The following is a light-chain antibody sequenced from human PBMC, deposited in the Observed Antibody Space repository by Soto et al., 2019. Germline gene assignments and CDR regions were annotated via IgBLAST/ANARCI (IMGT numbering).Light chain of an antibody. CDR1: QSVSSIY. J-gene: IGKJ1*01. Sequence: IVLTHSPGTLSFSPGERATLSFRASQSVSSIYLAWYQQKPGQAPRLLIYGGSTRATGIPDRFSGSGSGTDFTLTISRLEPEDFAVYYCQQYGLSPRTFGQGTKVDIK. CDR3: QQYGLSPRT. CDR2: GGS. V-gene: IGKV3-20*01.